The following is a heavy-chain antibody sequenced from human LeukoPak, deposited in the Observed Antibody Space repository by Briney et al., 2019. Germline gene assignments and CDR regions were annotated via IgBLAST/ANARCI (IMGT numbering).Heavy chain of an antibody. CDR3: ARARVGNYYDSSGYRARGNFDY. CDR1: GGSFSGYY. D-gene: IGHD3-22*01. Sequence: SETLSLTCAVYGGSFSGYYWSWIRQPPGKGLEWIGEINHSGSTNYNPSPKSRVTISVDTSKNQFSLKLSSVTAADTAVYYCARARVGNYYDSSGYRARGNFDYWGQGTLVTVSS. J-gene: IGHJ4*02. V-gene: IGHV4-34*01. CDR2: INHSGST.